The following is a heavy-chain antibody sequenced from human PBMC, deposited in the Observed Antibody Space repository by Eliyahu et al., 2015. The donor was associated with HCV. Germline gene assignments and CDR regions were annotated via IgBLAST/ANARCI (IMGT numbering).Heavy chain of an antibody. D-gene: IGHD6-6*01. CDR2: IYPDDSDT. Sequence: EVQLVQSGAEVKKPGESLKISCKGSGYRFTNYWIVWVRQMPGKGLEWMGTIYPDDSDTRYSPSFQGQVTISADKSISTAYLQWSSLEASDTAMYYCARQDGEGGRRLVRVYYFDYWGQGTLVTVSS. CDR3: ARQDGEGGRRLVRVYYFDY. J-gene: IGHJ4*02. CDR1: GYRFTNYW. V-gene: IGHV5-51*01.